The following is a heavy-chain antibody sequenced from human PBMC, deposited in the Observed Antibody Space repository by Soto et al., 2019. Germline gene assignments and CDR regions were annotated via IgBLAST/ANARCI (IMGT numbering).Heavy chain of an antibody. CDR1: GGTFSSYT. Sequence: QVQLVQSGAEVKKPGSSVKVSCKASGGTFSSYTISWVRQAPGQGLEWMGRIIPILGIANYAQKFQDRVTITADKSTSTAYMELRSLRSEDTAVYYCAREGLVRDDLWGQGTTVTGSS. CDR3: AREGLVRDDL. J-gene: IGHJ6*02. D-gene: IGHD3-10*01. V-gene: IGHV1-69*08. CDR2: IIPILGIA.